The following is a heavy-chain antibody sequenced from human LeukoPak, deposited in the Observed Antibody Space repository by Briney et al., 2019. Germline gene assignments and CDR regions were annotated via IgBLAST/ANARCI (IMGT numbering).Heavy chain of an antibody. CDR1: GASIRSGDYY. CDR2: IYDSGST. D-gene: IGHD2-21*02. CDR3: ATRAYCGGDCYFFDY. Sequence: PSQTLSLTCTVSGASIRSGDYYWSWIRQPPGKGLEWIGYIYDSGSTYYNPSLKSRVTISVDTSKNQFSLKLSSVTAADTAVYYCATRAYCGGDCYFFDYWGQGTLVTVSS. V-gene: IGHV4-30-4*01. J-gene: IGHJ4*02.